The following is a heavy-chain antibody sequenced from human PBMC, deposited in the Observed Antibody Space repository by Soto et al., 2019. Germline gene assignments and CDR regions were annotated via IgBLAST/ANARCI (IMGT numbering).Heavy chain of an antibody. CDR3: AREASGDGLDI. Sequence: PSETLSLTCGVSGGSISSNNWWVWVRQPPGKGLEWIGEIYHTGSTDYNPSLKSRVTISMDKSKDQLSLKLTSVTAADTAVYFCAREASGDGLDIWGQGTMVTVS. V-gene: IGHV4-4*02. CDR1: GGSISSNNW. J-gene: IGHJ3*02. D-gene: IGHD6-19*01. CDR2: IYHTGST.